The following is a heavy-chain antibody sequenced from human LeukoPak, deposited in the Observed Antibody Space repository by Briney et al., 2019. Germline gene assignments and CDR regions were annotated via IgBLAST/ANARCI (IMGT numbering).Heavy chain of an antibody. CDR1: GFTFSSYG. D-gene: IGHD6-13*01. Sequence: GGSLRLSCAVSGFTFSSYGLHWVRQAPGKGLEWVTFIRYDGGNKYYADFVKGRFTISRDNSKNTLYLHMNSLRAEDTAVYYCARCIAAAGTMGYMDVWGKGTTVTVSS. V-gene: IGHV3-30*02. J-gene: IGHJ6*03. CDR3: ARCIAAAGTMGYMDV. CDR2: IRYDGGNK.